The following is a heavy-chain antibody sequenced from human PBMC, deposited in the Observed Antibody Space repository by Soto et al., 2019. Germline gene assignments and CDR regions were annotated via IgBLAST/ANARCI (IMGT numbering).Heavy chain of an antibody. D-gene: IGHD3-10*01. CDR1: GGTFSSYA. V-gene: IGHV1-69*13. CDR3: AIIRRVRGATYYYYGMDV. CDR2: IIPIFGTA. Sequence: RASVKVSCKASGGTFSSYAISWVRQAPGQGLEWMGGIIPIFGTANYAQKFQGRVTITADESTSTAYMELSSLRSEDTAVYYCAIIRRVRGATYYYYGMDVWGQGTTVTVSS. J-gene: IGHJ6*02.